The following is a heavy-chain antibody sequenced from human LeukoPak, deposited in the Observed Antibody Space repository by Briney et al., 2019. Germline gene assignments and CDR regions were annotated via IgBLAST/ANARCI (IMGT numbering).Heavy chain of an antibody. J-gene: IGHJ4*02. CDR3: AKQLRTLYYFDY. CDR2: ISSSGSTI. CDR1: GFTFSDYY. Sequence: GGSLRLSCAASGFTFSDYYMSWIRQAPGKGLEWVSYISSSGSTIYYADSVKGRFTFSRDNAKNSLYLQMNSLRAEDTAVYYCAKQLRTLYYFDYWGQGTLVTVSS. V-gene: IGHV3-11*01. D-gene: IGHD5-18*01.